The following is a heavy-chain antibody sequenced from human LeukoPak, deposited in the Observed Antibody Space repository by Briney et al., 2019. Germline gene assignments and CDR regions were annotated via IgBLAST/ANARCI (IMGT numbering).Heavy chain of an antibody. CDR1: GFTVSSNY. V-gene: IGHV3-53*04. J-gene: IGHJ3*02. D-gene: IGHD6-13*01. CDR3: ARRIAAAAFDI. CDR2: IYSGGST. Sequence: GGSLRLSCAVSGFTVSSNYMSWVRQAPGKGLEWVSVIYSGGSTYYADSVKGRSTISRHNSKNTLHLQMNSLRAEDTAVYYCARRIAAAAFDIWGQGTMVTVSS.